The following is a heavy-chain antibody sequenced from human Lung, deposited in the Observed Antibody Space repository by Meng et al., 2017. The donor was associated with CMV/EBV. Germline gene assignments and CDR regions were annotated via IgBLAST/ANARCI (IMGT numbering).Heavy chain of an antibody. CDR2: IYHSGST. CDR1: GGSSRMCNG. J-gene: IGHJ4*02. CDR3: ASFPPPGKQWLVTDY. D-gene: IGHD6-19*01. V-gene: IGHV4-4*02. Sequence: QVLLPDAGPGLVSPSGTLSLTCAVSGGSSRMCNGWSWVRQPPGKGLEWIGEIYHSGSTNYNPSLKSRVTISVDKSKNQFSLKLSSVTAADTAVYYCASFPPPGKQWLVTDYWGQGTLVTVSS.